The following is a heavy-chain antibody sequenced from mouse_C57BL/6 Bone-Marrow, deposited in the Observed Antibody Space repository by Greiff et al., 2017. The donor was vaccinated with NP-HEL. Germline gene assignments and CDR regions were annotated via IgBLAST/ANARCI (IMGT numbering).Heavy chain of an antibody. V-gene: IGHV1-64*01. Sequence: VQLQQPGAELVKPGASVKLSCKASGYTFTSYWMHWVKQRPGQGLEWIGMIHPNSGSTNYNEKFKSKATLTVDKSSSTAYMQLSSLTSEDSAVYYCARGRGYYGYYGFAYWGQGTLVTVSA. CDR3: ARGRGYYGYYGFAY. CDR2: IHPNSGST. CDR1: GYTFTSYW. D-gene: IGHD2-1*01. J-gene: IGHJ3*01.